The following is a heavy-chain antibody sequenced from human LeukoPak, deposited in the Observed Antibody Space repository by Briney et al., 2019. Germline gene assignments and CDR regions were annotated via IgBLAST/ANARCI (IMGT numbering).Heavy chain of an antibody. CDR3: ARDYWNCHYMDV. V-gene: IGHV4-39*07. J-gene: IGHJ6*03. Sequence: SETLSLTCTVSGGSISSSSYYWGWIRQPPGKGLEWIGSIYYSGSTYYNPSLKSRVTISVDTSKNQFSLKLSSVTAADTAVYYCARDYWNCHYMDVWGKGTTVTVSS. CDR2: IYYSGST. D-gene: IGHD1-7*01. CDR1: GGSISSSSYY.